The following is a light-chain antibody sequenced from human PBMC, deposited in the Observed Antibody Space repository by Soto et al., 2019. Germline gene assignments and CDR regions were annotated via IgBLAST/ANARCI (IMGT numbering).Light chain of an antibody. Sequence: IVMTQSPGTLSLSAWDRATLSCRASQSITTHSAWYQQRPGQAPRLLIYHSSTRATGIPARFSGSGSGTEFTLTISSLQSEDYAVYYCHQYNNWPPWTFGQGTKVDIK. CDR3: HQYNNWPPWT. J-gene: IGKJ1*01. CDR1: QSITTH. CDR2: HSS. V-gene: IGKV3-15*01.